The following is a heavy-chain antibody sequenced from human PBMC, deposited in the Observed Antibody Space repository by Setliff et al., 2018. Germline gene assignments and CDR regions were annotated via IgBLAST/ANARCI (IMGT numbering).Heavy chain of an antibody. CDR1: GFTFRGFA. CDR2: IRHDESDI. CDR3: VRDSSADYYDNDYFKY. J-gene: IGHJ1*01. V-gene: IGHV3-30*02. D-gene: IGHD2-21*02. Sequence: GVSLRLSCAASGFTFRGFAMHWVRQAPGKGLEWVAFIRHDESDIYYTNSVKGRFTVSRDNSKNTLYLQMNILRPEDTALYYCVRDSSADYYDNDYFKYWGQGALVTVSS.